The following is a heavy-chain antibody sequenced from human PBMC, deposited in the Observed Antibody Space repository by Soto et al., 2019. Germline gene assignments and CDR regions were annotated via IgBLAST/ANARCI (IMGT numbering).Heavy chain of an antibody. CDR2: IYPGDSDT. CDR1: GYSFTSYW. V-gene: IGHV5-51*01. CDR3: ARAQYIAVAENGFDP. D-gene: IGHD6-19*01. J-gene: IGHJ5*02. Sequence: GESLKLSCKGSGYSFTSYWIGWVGQMPGKGLEWMGIIYPGDSDTRNSPTFQGQVTISADKSISTAYLQWSSLKASDTAMYYCARAQYIAVAENGFDPWGQGTLVTVSS.